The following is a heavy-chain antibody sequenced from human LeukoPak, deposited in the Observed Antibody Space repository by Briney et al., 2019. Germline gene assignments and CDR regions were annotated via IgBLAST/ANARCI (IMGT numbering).Heavy chain of an antibody. V-gene: IGHV4-39*01. D-gene: IGHD6-19*01. CDR2: IYYSGST. CDR3: ARPFSYSSGWYAEPHWYFDL. J-gene: IGHJ2*01. Sequence: PSETLSLTCTVSGGSISSSSYYWGWIRQPPGKGLEWIGSIYYSGSTYYNPSLRSRVTISVDTSKNQFSLKLSSVTAADTAVYYCARPFSYSSGWYAEPHWYFDLWGRGTLVTVSS. CDR1: GGSISSSSYY.